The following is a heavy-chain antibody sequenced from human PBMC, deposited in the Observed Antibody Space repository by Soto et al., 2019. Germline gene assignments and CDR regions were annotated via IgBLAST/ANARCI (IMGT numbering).Heavy chain of an antibody. J-gene: IGHJ4*02. CDR2: IIGSAGTT. V-gene: IGHV3-23*01. D-gene: IGHD3-22*01. CDR1: GFTFSTYA. Sequence: GGSLILSCAASGFTFSTYAMSWVRQAPGKGLEWVSAIIGSAGTTYYADSVKGRFTISRDNSKNTLYLQMGSLRAEDTAVYYCAKRFSGSSGLYSIXYWGQGTLVXVSS. CDR3: AKRFSGSSGLYSIXY.